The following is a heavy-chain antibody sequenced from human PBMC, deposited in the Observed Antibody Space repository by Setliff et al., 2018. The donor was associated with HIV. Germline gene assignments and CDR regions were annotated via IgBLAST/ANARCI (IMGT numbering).Heavy chain of an antibody. V-gene: IGHV4-59*11. CDR2: IYYSGTT. J-gene: IGHJ4*02. CDR3: ARLRVSSSSQTFDH. D-gene: IGHD6-6*01. CDR1: GGSISNQY. Sequence: SSETLSLTCTVSGGSISNQYWSWIRQPQGKGLEWIGYIYYSGTTHYNPSLKSRVAMSVDTSKNQFSLDLTSVTPADTAVYYCARLRVSSSSQTFDHWGQGILGTVS.